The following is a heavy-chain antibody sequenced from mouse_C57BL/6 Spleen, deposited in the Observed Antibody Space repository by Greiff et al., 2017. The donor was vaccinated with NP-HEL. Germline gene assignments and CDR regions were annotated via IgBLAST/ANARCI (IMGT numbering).Heavy chain of an antibody. V-gene: IGHV1-80*01. Sequence: QVQLQQSGAELVKPGASVKISCKASGYAFSSYWMNWVKQRPGKGLEWIGQIYPGDGDTNYNGKFKGKATLTADKSSSTAYMQLSSLTSEDSAVYFCARSYYGNYPYYFDYWGQGTTLTVSS. CDR3: ARSYYGNYPYYFDY. CDR2: IYPGDGDT. CDR1: GYAFSSYW. J-gene: IGHJ2*01. D-gene: IGHD2-1*01.